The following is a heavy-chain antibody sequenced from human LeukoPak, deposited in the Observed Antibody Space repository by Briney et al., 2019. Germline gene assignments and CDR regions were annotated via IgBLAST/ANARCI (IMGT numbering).Heavy chain of an antibody. CDR2: IYYSGST. Sequence: PSETLSLTCTVSGGSIRSSSYYWGWIRQPPGKGLEWIGSIYYSGSTNYKPSLRSRVTISVDTSKNQFSLKLSSVTAADTAVYYCARHAGSYYTYNFDYWSQGTLVTVSS. D-gene: IGHD3-22*01. V-gene: IGHV4-39*01. CDR1: GGSIRSSSYY. CDR3: ARHAGSYYTYNFDY. J-gene: IGHJ4*02.